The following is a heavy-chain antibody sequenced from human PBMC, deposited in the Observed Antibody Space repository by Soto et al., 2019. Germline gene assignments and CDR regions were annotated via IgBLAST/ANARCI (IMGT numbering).Heavy chain of an antibody. CDR3: ARGRLYYDFWSGPTWFDP. D-gene: IGHD3-3*01. CDR1: GGSFSGYY. Sequence: SETLSLTCAVYGGSFSGYYWSWIRQPPGKGLEWIGEINHSGSTNYNPSLKSRVTISVDTSKNQFSLKLSSVTAADTAVYYCARGRLYYDFWSGPTWFDPWGQGTLVTVSS. J-gene: IGHJ5*02. CDR2: INHSGST. V-gene: IGHV4-34*01.